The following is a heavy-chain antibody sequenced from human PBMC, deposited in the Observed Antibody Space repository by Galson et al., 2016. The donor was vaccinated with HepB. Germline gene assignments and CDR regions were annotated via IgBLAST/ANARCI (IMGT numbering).Heavy chain of an antibody. V-gene: IGHV3-74*01. CDR2: INSDGASS. D-gene: IGHD2-21*01. CDR1: GFSLSGYW. J-gene: IGHJ3*02. CDR3: ARDQGRDWYPNALDM. Sequence: SLRLSCAASGFSLSGYWMHWVRQGPGKGLEWVARINSDGASSTYADFVQGRFTISRDNAKNTVYLQVNSLRGDDTAVYYCARDQGRDWYPNALDMWGQGTMVTVSS.